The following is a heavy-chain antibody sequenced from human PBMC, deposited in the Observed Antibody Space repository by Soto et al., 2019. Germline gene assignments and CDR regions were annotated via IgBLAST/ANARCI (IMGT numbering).Heavy chain of an antibody. J-gene: IGHJ4*02. D-gene: IGHD3-10*01. CDR2: ISGSDGKT. V-gene: IGHV3-23*04. Sequence: DVRLAESGGGLVQPGGSLRLSCTTSGFSFASFAMTWVRQAPGKGLEWVATISGSDGKTYYADSVKGRFSISRDTSRNPLYQQINPLRADATPFFSCAKGIHLNYWAQEPRAPFSP. CDR1: GFSFASFA. CDR3: AKGIHLNY.